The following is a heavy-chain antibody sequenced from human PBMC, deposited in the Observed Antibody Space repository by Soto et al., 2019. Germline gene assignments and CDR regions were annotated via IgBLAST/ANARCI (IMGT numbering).Heavy chain of an antibody. J-gene: IGHJ3*02. V-gene: IGHV3-23*01. CDR1: GFTFTNYG. CDR2: ISGSGSST. D-gene: IGHD1-7*01. Sequence: GGSLRVSCAASGFTFTNYGMSWVRQAPGKGLEWVSTISGSGSSTYYADSVKGRFTISRDNSKNTLHLQMNSLRAEDTAVFYCAKDLFNWNYGPDAFDIWGQGTMVTVSS. CDR3: AKDLFNWNYGPDAFDI.